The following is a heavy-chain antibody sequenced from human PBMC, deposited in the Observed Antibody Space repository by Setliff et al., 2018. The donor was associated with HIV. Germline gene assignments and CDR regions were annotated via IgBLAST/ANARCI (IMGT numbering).Heavy chain of an antibody. CDR3: ARTDYGGNSGGNYFDY. J-gene: IGHJ4*02. V-gene: IGHV1-18*01. Sequence: ASVKSCKASGYTFTTYDITWVRQAPGQGLEWLGWISPYNGHTNFAQKFQGRVTMTTDTATSTAYMEVRSLRSDDTAVYYCARTDYGGNSGGNYFDYWGQGSLVTVSS. CDR1: GYTFTTYD. CDR2: ISPYNGHT. D-gene: IGHD4-17*01.